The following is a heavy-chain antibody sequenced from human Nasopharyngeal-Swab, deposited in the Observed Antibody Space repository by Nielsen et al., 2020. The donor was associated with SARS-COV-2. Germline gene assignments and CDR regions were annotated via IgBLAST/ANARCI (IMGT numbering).Heavy chain of an antibody. J-gene: IGHJ6*03. CDR2: MNPNSGNT. CDR3: ARGFIVATIFHYYYYMDV. V-gene: IGHV1-8*01. Sequence: ASVKVSCKASGDTFTSYDINWVRQATGQGLEWMGRMNPNSGNTGYAQKFQGRVTMTRNTSISTAYMELSSLRSEDTAVYYCARGFIVATIFHYYYYMDVWGKGTTVTVSS. D-gene: IGHD5-12*01. CDR1: GDTFTSYD.